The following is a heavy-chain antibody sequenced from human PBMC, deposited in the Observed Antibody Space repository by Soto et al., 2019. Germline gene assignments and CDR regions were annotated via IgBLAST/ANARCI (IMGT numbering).Heavy chain of an antibody. J-gene: IGHJ3*02. V-gene: IGHV3-7*03. CDR3: ARDGYCSSPTCYSDAFDI. CDR1: GFTFSSYW. Sequence: VQLVESGGALVQPGGSLRVSCAASGFTFSSYWMTWVRQAPGMGLEWVANIKPDGSEKFYVDSVKGRFTISRDNAKNSLYLQMNSLRAEDTAVYYCARDGYCSSPTCYSDAFDIWGQGTKVTVSS. D-gene: IGHD2-2*03. CDR2: IKPDGSEK.